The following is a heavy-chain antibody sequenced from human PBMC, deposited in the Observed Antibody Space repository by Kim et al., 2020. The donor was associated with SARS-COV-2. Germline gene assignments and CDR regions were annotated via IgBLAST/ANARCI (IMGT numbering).Heavy chain of an antibody. CDR3: ARGQNDYDSTGPDF. CDR2: INNSRRT. Sequence: SETLSLTCAVYGGSFSGYYWTWIRQPPGKGLEWIGEINNSRRTHYNPSLKSRVTMSVETSMNQFSLKLTSVTVADTAVYYCARGQNDYDSTGPDFWGQGTLVGVSS. J-gene: IGHJ4*02. D-gene: IGHD3-22*01. CDR1: GGSFSGYY. V-gene: IGHV4-34*01.